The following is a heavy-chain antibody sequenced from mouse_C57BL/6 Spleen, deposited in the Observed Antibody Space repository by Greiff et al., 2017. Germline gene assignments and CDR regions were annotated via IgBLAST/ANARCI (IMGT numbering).Heavy chain of an antibody. CDR3: TSSSANWGCCFDY. Sequence: DVKLVESGAELVRPGASVKLSCTASGFNFKDYYMHWVKQRPEQGLEWIGRIDPGDGDTEYDAKFQGKATMTADTSSNTAYLQLSSLTSEDTAVYYGTSSSANWGCCFDYWGQGTTLTVSS. CDR1: GFNFKDYY. J-gene: IGHJ2*01. D-gene: IGHD4-1*01. V-gene: IGHV14-1*01. CDR2: IDPGDGDT.